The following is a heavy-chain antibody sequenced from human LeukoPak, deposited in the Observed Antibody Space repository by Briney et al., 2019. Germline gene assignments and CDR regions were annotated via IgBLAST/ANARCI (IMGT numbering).Heavy chain of an antibody. Sequence: PSETLSLTCSVSGGSIRNYYWTWIRQPPGKGLEWIGHVSNSGNTKYNPSLKSRVTISIDTSKKHFSLNLSSVSAADTAVYYCASRAFYDRSGLDFWGQGILVTVSS. J-gene: IGHJ4*02. CDR2: VSNSGNT. V-gene: IGHV4-59*08. CDR1: GGSIRNYY. CDR3: ASRAFYDRSGLDF. D-gene: IGHD3-22*01.